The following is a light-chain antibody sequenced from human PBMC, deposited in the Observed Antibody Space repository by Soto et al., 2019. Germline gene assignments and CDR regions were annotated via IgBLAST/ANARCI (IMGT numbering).Light chain of an antibody. Sequence: QSALTQPASVSGSPGQSITISCTGTSSDVGRYNYVSWYQQHPGKAPKLMIYDVSNRPSGVSNRFSGSKSGNTASLTISGLQAEDEADYYCSSYTSTYVFGTGTKLTVL. V-gene: IGLV2-14*03. CDR3: SSYTSTYV. CDR2: DVS. CDR1: SSDVGRYNY. J-gene: IGLJ1*01.